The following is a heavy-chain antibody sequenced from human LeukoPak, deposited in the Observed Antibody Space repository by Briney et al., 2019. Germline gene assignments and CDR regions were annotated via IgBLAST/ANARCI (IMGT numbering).Heavy chain of an antibody. CDR3: ARAVAGAFDY. CDR2: ISSSSSYI. D-gene: IGHD6-19*01. V-gene: IGHV3-21*01. J-gene: IGHJ4*02. Sequence: GRSLRLSCAASGFTFGSYAMNWVRQAPGKGLEWVSSISSSSSYIYYADSVKGRFTISRDNAKNSLYLEMNSLRAEDTAVYYCARAVAGAFDYWGQGTLVAVSS. CDR1: GFTFGSYA.